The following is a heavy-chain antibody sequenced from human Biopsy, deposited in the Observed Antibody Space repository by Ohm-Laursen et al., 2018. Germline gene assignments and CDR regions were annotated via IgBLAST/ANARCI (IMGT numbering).Heavy chain of an antibody. V-gene: IGHV4-59*02. J-gene: IGHJ3*02. D-gene: IGHD2/OR15-2a*01. Sequence: SETLSLTCSVSGGSVGDYFLSWIRLVPGKRPEWIGYTYYRGTSENNPSLRSRVTTSVDISRNQFFLNMKSVTGADTAVYYCAAFPFSGVPAFDIWGQGTTVIVSS. CDR1: GGSVGDYF. CDR2: TYYRGTS. CDR3: AAFPFSGVPAFDI.